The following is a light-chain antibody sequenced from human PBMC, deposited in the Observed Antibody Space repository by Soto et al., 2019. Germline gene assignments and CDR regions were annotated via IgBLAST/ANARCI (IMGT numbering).Light chain of an antibody. J-gene: IGKJ3*01. CDR1: QSVSSY. CDR3: QQYGSSPGT. CDR2: GAS. Sequence: EIVLTQSPGTLSLSPGERATLSCRASQSVSSYLAWYLQKPGQAPRLLIYGASSRATGIPDRFSGSGSGTDFSLTISRLEPEEFAVYYWQQYGSSPGTFGPGTKVDIK. V-gene: IGKV3-20*01.